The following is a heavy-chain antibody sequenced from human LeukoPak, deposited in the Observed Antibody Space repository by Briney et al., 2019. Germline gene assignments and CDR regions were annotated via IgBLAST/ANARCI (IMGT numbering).Heavy chain of an antibody. CDR3: ARDERIVEAIYAFDI. J-gene: IGHJ3*02. V-gene: IGHV3-21*01. CDR2: ISRSSSYI. CDR1: GFTFSNYW. D-gene: IGHD1-26*01. Sequence: PGGSLSLSCAASGFTFSNYWMSWVRQAPGKGLEWVSSISRSSSYIYYADSVKGRFTISRDNAKNSLYLQMNSLRADDTAVYYCARDERIVEAIYAFDIWGQGTMVTVSS.